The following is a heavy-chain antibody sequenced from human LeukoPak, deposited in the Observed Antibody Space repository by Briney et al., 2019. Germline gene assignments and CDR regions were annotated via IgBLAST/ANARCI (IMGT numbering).Heavy chain of an antibody. CDR2: ISSSSSTI. Sequence: GGSLRLSCAASGFTFSSYSMNRVRQAPGKGLEWVSYISSSSSTIYYADSVKGRFTISRDNAKNSLYLQMNSLRAEDTAVYYCARDRRYCSGGSCYFDYWGQGTLVTVSS. D-gene: IGHD2-15*01. CDR1: GFTFSSYS. CDR3: ARDRRYCSGGSCYFDY. V-gene: IGHV3-48*01. J-gene: IGHJ4*02.